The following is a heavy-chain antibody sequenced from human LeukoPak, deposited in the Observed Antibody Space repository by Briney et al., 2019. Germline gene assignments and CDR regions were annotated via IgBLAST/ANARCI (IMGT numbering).Heavy chain of an antibody. CDR3: AKFWHSDC. CDR1: GGTFSSYA. Sequence: VASVKVSCKASGGTFSSYAISWVRQAPGQGLEWMGRIIPILGIANYAQKFQGRVTMTRDTSIGTAYMQLSGLTFDDRAVYYCAKFWHSDCWGQGTLVTVSS. CDR2: IIPILGIA. J-gene: IGHJ4*02. V-gene: IGHV1-69*04.